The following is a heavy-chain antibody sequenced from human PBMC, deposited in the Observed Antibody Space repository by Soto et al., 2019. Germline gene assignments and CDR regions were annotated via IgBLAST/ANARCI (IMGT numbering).Heavy chain of an antibody. J-gene: IGHJ1*01. CDR3: ARHGSNSGSYAEYFQY. CDR1: GDSISSSSLY. Sequence: TSETLSLTCTVSGDSISSSSLYWGWIRQSPGKGLEWIGSIYNSGKTYYSPSLESRVTISVDTSKNQFSLKLSSVTAADTAVYYCARHGSNSGSYAEYFQYWGQGTLVTVSS. V-gene: IGHV4-39*01. D-gene: IGHD3-16*01. CDR2: IYNSGKT.